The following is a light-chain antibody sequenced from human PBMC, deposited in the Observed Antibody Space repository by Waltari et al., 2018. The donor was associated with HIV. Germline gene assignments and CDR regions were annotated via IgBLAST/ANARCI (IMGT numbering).Light chain of an antibody. CDR2: WAS. CDR3: QQYFSTPPT. J-gene: IGKJ1*01. Sequence: DIVLTQSPDSLAVSLGARATVNCRSTHSILYNSNNNSYLGWYHQKPGQPPKLLIYWASTRASGTPDRFTGSGSGTDFALTISSLQAEDAAVYYCQQYFSTPPTFGQGTKVEIK. V-gene: IGKV4-1*01. CDR1: HSILYNSNNNSY.